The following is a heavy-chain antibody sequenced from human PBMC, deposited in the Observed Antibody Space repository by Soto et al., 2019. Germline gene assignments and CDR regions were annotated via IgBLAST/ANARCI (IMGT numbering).Heavy chain of an antibody. Sequence: QVQLQESGPGLVKPSETLSLTCTVSGDSISTYYWSWIRQPPGKGLEWIGYFYDSGRTHYNPSLKSRVTISVDTSKNQFSLKLTSVTAADTAVYYCARENYYGSGTYFRLDVWGQGTRVTVSS. V-gene: IGHV4-59*01. CDR3: ARENYYGSGTYFRLDV. D-gene: IGHD3-10*01. CDR2: FYDSGRT. CDR1: GDSISTYY. J-gene: IGHJ6*02.